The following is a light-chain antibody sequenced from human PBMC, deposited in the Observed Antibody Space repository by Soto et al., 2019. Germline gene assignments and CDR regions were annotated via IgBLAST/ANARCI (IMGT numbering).Light chain of an antibody. Sequence: QSVLTQPPSASGTPGQMVTISCSGSSSNIGSNHVYWYQQLPGTAPKLLIYRNNQRPSGVPDRFSGSKSGTSASLAISGLRSEDEPDYYCAAWDDSLSGYVFGTGTKVTVL. CDR2: RNN. V-gene: IGLV1-47*01. CDR1: SSNIGSNH. CDR3: AAWDDSLSGYV. J-gene: IGLJ1*01.